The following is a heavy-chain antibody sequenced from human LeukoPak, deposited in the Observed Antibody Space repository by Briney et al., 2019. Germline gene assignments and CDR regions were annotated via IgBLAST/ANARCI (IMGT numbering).Heavy chain of an antibody. CDR3: ARVPSLRFLEWLADY. CDR1: GFTFSSYS. J-gene: IGHJ4*02. CDR2: ISSSSSYI. D-gene: IGHD3-3*01. V-gene: IGHV3-21*01. Sequence: GGSLRLSCAASGFTFSSYSMNWVRQAPGKGLEWVSSISSSSSYIYYADSVKGRFTIPRDNAKNSLYLQMNSLRAEDTAVYYCARVPSLRFLEWLADYWGQGTLVTVSS.